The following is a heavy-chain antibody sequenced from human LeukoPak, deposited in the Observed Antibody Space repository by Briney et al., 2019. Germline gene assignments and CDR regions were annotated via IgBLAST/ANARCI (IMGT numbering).Heavy chain of an antibody. J-gene: IGHJ6*02. CDR1: GFIFSSFE. D-gene: IGHD6-13*01. V-gene: IGHV3-48*03. Sequence: GGSLRLSCAASGFIFSSFEVNWVRQAPGKGLEWVSSSTSSGNIHYADAVKGRFTSSRDNAKNSVYLQMNNLRAEDTAVYYCARDRGSAAAGTWYYAMDVWGQGTTVTVSS. CDR2: STSSGNI. CDR3: ARDRGSAAAGTWYYAMDV.